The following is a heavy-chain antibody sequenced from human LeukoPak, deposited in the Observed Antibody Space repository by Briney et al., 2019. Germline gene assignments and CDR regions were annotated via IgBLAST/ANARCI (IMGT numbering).Heavy chain of an antibody. J-gene: IGHJ4*02. CDR3: ARHYDFWSGYYDY. Sequence: PSETLSLTCTVSGGSISSSIYYWGWIRQPPGKGLERIGSIYYSGSTYYNPSLKSRVTISVDTSKNQFSLKLSSVTAADTAVYYCARHYDFWSGYYDYWGQGTLVTVSS. V-gene: IGHV4-39*01. D-gene: IGHD3-3*01. CDR1: GGSISSSIYY. CDR2: IYYSGST.